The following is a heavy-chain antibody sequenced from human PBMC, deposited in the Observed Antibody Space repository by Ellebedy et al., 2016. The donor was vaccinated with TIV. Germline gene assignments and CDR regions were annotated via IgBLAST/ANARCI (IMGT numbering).Heavy chain of an antibody. J-gene: IGHJ6*03. Sequence: GESLKISXAASGFTFSTYWMNWVRQAPGKGLEWVANIKKDGSEKYYVGSVKGRFTISRDNAKNSLYLQMNSLRAEDTAVYYCARHFPLYGIYYFYYMDVWGKGTTVTVSS. CDR1: GFTFSTYW. D-gene: IGHD2/OR15-2a*01. V-gene: IGHV3-7*01. CDR3: ARHFPLYGIYYFYYMDV. CDR2: IKKDGSEK.